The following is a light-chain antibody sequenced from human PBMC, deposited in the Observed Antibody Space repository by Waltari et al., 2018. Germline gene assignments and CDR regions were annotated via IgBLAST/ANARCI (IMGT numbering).Light chain of an antibody. CDR2: EGN. V-gene: IGLV2-23*03. Sequence: QSALTQPASVSGSPGQSITISCTGTSSDVGSYNLFPWYQQHPGKAPKLMIYEGNKRPSGVSNRFSGSKSGNTASLTISGLQGEDEADYHCCSYAGSNTFVVFGGGTKLTVL. CDR1: SSDVGSYNL. CDR3: CSYAGSNTFVV. J-gene: IGLJ3*02.